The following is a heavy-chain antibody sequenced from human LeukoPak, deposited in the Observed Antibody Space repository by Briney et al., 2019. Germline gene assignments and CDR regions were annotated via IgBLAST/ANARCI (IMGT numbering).Heavy chain of an antibody. CDR3: ARVRRSSGYYLPGYFDY. Sequence: PGGSLRLSCAASGLTFSSYEMKWVRQAPGKGLECVSYISSGGSTTYYADSVKGRFTISRDNAKNSLYLQMNSLRAEDTAVYYCARVRRSSGYYLPGYFDYWGQGTLVTVSS. CDR1: GLTFSSYE. CDR2: ISSGGSTT. D-gene: IGHD3-22*01. J-gene: IGHJ4*02. V-gene: IGHV3-48*03.